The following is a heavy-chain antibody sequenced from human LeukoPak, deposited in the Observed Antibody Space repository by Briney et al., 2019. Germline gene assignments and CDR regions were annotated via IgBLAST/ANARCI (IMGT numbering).Heavy chain of an antibody. J-gene: IGHJ3*02. CDR1: GFTFSSYT. CDR2: ISSRSTYI. CDR3: TDAFDI. V-gene: IGHV3-21*01. Sequence: PGGSLRLSCAASGFTFSSYTMNWVRQAPGKGLEWVSSISSRSTYIYYADSVKGRFTISRDRAKNSLYLQMDSLRAEDTAVYYCTDAFDIWGQGTMVTVSS.